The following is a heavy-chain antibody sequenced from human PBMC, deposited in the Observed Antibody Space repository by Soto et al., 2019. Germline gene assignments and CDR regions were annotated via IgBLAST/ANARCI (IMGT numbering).Heavy chain of an antibody. Sequence: GASVKVSCKASGYTFTGYYMHWVRQAPGQGLEWMGWINPNSGGTNYAQKFQGWVTMTRDTSISTAYMELRSLRSDDTAVYYCARALIAVAGTHPTVFDYWGQGTLVTVSS. D-gene: IGHD6-19*01. CDR1: GYTFTGYY. V-gene: IGHV1-2*04. J-gene: IGHJ4*02. CDR2: INPNSGGT. CDR3: ARALIAVAGTHPTVFDY.